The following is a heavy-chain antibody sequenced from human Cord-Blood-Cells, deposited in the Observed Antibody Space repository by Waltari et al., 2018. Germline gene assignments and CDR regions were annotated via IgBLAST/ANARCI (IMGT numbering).Heavy chain of an antibody. Sequence: QVQLQQWGAGLLKPSETLSPTCAAYGGSFRGYYWSWRRQPPGKGLEWIGEINHSESTNYNPSLKSRVTISVDTSKNQFSLKLSSVTAADTAVYYCARGRGSPGSIFDYWGQGTLVTVSS. V-gene: IGHV4-34*01. D-gene: IGHD3-10*01. CDR3: ARGRGSPGSIFDY. J-gene: IGHJ4*02. CDR1: GGSFRGYY. CDR2: INHSEST.